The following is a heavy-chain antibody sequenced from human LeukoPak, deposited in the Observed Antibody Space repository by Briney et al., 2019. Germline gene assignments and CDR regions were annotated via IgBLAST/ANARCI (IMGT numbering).Heavy chain of an antibody. CDR2: IYPGDSDT. CDR1: GYSFTSYW. V-gene: IGHV5-51*07. D-gene: IGHD6-19*01. Sequence: GGSLKISCKGSGYSFTSYWIGWVHQMPGKGLEWMGIIYPGDSDTRYSPSFQGQVTISADKSISTAYLQWSSLKASDTAMYYCARHVSASIGWRDVYYFDYWGQGTLVTVSS. CDR3: ARHVSASIGWRDVYYFDY. J-gene: IGHJ4*02.